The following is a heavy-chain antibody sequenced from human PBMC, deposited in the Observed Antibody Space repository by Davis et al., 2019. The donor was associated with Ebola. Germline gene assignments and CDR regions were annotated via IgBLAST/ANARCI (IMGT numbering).Heavy chain of an antibody. V-gene: IGHV3-73*01. J-gene: IGHJ4*02. D-gene: IGHD6-19*01. CDR3: ARSGGYSSGWYSIDY. Sequence: GGSLRPSCAASGFTFSGSAMHWVRQASGKGLGWVGRIRSKATSYATAYAASVKGRFTISRDDSKNTAYLQMNSLKTEDTAVYYCARSGGYSSGWYSIDYWGQGTLVTVSS. CDR1: GFTFSGSA. CDR2: IRSKATSYAT.